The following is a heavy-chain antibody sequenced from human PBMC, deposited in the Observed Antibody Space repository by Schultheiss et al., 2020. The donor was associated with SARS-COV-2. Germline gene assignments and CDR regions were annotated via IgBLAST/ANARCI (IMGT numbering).Heavy chain of an antibody. CDR2: ISSNGGST. CDR1: GFTFSSYA. V-gene: IGHV3-64*04. D-gene: IGHD3-9*01. CDR3: AKGGWLEY. J-gene: IGHJ4*02. Sequence: GESLKISCSASGFTFSSYAMHWVRQAPGKGLEYVSAISSNGGSTYYADSVKGRFTISRDNSKNTLYLEMNSLRAEDTAVYYCAKGGWLEYWGQGTLVTVSS.